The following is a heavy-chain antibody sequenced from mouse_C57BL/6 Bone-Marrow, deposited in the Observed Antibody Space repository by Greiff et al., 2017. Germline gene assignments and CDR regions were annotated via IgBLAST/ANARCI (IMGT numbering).Heavy chain of an antibody. CDR3: ARDYEGYFDV. V-gene: IGHV5-6*02. Sequence: DVMLVESGGDLVKPGGSLKLSCAASGFTFSSYGMSWVRQTPDKRLEWVATISSGGSYTYYPDSVKGRFTISRDNAKNTLYLQMSSLKSEDTAMYYCARDYEGYFDVWGTGTTVTVSS. CDR1: GFTFSSYG. CDR2: ISSGGSYT. J-gene: IGHJ1*03. D-gene: IGHD1-1*01.